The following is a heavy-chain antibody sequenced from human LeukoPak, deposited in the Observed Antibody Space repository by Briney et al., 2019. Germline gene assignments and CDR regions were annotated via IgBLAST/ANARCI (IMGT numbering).Heavy chain of an antibody. Sequence: GGSLRLSCAASGFTFSSYAMSWVRQAPGKGLEWVSAISGSGGSTYYADSVKGRFTISRDNSKNTLYLQMNSLRAEDTAVYYCAKSEITMVRGVIIHLYYFDYWGQGTLVTVSS. J-gene: IGHJ4*02. CDR3: AKSEITMVRGVIIHLYYFDY. D-gene: IGHD3-10*01. CDR1: GFTFSSYA. CDR2: ISGSGGST. V-gene: IGHV3-23*01.